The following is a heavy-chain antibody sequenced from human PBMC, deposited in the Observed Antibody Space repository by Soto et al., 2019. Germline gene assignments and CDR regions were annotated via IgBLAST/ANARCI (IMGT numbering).Heavy chain of an antibody. J-gene: IGHJ6*02. CDR1: GFTFTSSA. CDR3: AAATYYYDSSGYGPPYCYYGMDV. V-gene: IGHV1-58*01. D-gene: IGHD3-22*01. CDR2: IVVGSGNT. Sequence: SVKVSCKASGFTFTSSAVQWVRQARGQRLEWIGWIVVGSGNTNYAQKFQERVTITRDMSTSTAYMELSSLRSEDTAVYYCAAATYYYDSSGYGPPYCYYGMDVWGQGTTVTVSS.